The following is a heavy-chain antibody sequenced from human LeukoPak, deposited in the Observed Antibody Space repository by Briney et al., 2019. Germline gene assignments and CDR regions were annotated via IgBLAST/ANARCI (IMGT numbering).Heavy chain of an antibody. D-gene: IGHD3-9*01. V-gene: IGHV3-66*01. CDR3: ARGRLEMGILTGYYSL. CDR1: GFTFSSYA. CDR2: IYSGGST. Sequence: PGGSLRLSCAASGFTFSSYAMSWVRQAPGKGLEWVSAIYSGGSTYYADSVKGRFTISRDNSKNTLYLQMNSLRAEDTAVYYCARGRLEMGILTGYYSLWGQGTLVTVSS. J-gene: IGHJ4*02.